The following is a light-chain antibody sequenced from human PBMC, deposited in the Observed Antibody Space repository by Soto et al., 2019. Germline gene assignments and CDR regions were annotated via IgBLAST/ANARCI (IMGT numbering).Light chain of an antibody. CDR1: QSISGY. J-gene: IGKJ4*01. CDR2: GAS. CDR3: QQSISTLLT. Sequence: DIQMTQSPSSLSASVGDRVTITCRASQSISGYLNWYQQKPGKAPKVLISGASTLHNGVPSRFSGRGSGTDFTLTISSLQPEDVATYYSQQSISTLLTFGVGTK. V-gene: IGKV1-39*01.